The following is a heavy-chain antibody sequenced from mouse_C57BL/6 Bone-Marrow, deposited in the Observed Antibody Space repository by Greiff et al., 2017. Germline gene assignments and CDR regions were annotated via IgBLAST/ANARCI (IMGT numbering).Heavy chain of an antibody. CDR1: GYTFTSYD. CDR2: IYPRDGST. J-gene: IGHJ1*03. CDR3: ARLEFDGSSGDWYFDV. Sequence: VQLQQSGPELVKPGASVKLSCKASGYTFTSYDINWVKQRPGQGLEWIGWIYPRDGSTKYNEKFKGKATLTVDTSSSTAYMELHSLTSGDSAVSYCARLEFDGSSGDWYFDVWGTGTTVTVSS. D-gene: IGHD1-1*01. V-gene: IGHV1-85*01.